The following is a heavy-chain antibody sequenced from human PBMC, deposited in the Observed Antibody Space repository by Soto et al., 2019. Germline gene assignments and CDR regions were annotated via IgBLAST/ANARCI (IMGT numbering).Heavy chain of an antibody. D-gene: IGHD3-22*01. CDR1: GGSIISGGYY. CDR2: IYYSGSA. J-gene: IGHJ4*02. Sequence: SANLSLTCAFSGGSIISGGYYWSWIRQHPGKGLEWIGYIYYSGSAYYNPSLKSRVTISVDTSKNQFSLKLSSVTGADKAVYYCARLTYYYDSSGYHTSYFDYWGQGTLVTVSS. CDR3: ARLTYYYDSSGYHTSYFDY. V-gene: IGHV4-31*11.